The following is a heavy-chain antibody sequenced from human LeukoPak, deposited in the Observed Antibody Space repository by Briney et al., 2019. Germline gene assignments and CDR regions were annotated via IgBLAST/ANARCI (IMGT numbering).Heavy chain of an antibody. Sequence: GASVKVSCTASGYTFTSYGISWVRQAPGQGLEWMGWISAYNGNTNYAQKLQGRVTMTTDTSTSTAYMELRSLRSDDTAVYYCAREGVYGGNVRYFDYWGQGTLVTVSS. J-gene: IGHJ4*02. V-gene: IGHV1-18*01. D-gene: IGHD4-23*01. CDR3: AREGVYGGNVRYFDY. CDR1: GYTFTSYG. CDR2: ISAYNGNT.